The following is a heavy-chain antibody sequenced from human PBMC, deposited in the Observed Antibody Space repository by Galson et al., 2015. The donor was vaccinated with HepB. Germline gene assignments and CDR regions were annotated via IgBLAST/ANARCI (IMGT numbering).Heavy chain of an antibody. J-gene: IGHJ4*02. CDR2: INPSGGST. CDR1: GYTFTSYY. D-gene: IGHD4-17*01. Sequence: SVKVSCKASGYTFTSYYMRWVRQAPGQGLEWMGIINPSGGSTSYAQKFQGRVTMTRDTSTSTVYMELSSLRSEDTAVYYCARVFTVTTSDYWGQGTLVTVSS. CDR3: ARVFTVTTSDY. V-gene: IGHV1-46*01.